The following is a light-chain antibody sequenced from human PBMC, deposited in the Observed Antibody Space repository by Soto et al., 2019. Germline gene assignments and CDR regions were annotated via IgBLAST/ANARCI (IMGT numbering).Light chain of an antibody. Sequence: QAVLTQPPSASGSPGQSVTISCTGTSCDVGGYNYVSWYRQHPGKAPKLMIYEVSKLPSGVPDRFSGSKSGNTASLTVSGLQAEDEADYYCSSYAGTDVVFGGWTKLTVL. J-gene: IGLJ2*01. V-gene: IGLV2-8*01. CDR1: SCDVGGYNY. CDR3: SSYAGTDVV. CDR2: EVS.